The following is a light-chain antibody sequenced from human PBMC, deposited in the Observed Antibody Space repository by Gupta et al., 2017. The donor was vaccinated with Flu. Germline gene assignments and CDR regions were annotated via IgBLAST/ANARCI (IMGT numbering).Light chain of an antibody. CDR3: QSYDSSLNAYV. J-gene: IGLJ1*01. V-gene: IGLV1-40*01. CDR2: GDS. CDR1: SSNIGAGSD. Sequence: QSVLTQPPSVSGAPGLGVTVSCTGTSSNIGAGSDVHWFQQVPGTAPKLLIYGDSNRPSGGPDRFSGSKSGTSASLAITGLRAEDEADYYFQSYDSSLNAYVFGSGTKVTVL.